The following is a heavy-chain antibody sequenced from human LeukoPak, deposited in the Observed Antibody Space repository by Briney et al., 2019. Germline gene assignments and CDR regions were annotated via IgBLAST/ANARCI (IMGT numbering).Heavy chain of an antibody. D-gene: IGHD2-2*02. CDR3: ARGYCSSTSCYTGDY. CDR1: GYTFTSYG. V-gene: IGHV1-18*01. CDR2: ISAYNGNT. J-gene: IGHJ4*02. Sequence: ASVKVSCKASGYTFTSYGISWVRQAPGQGLEWMGWISAYNGNTNYAQKLQGRVTMTTDTSTSTAYMELRSLRSDDTAVYFCARGYCSSTSCYTGDYWGQGTLVTVSS.